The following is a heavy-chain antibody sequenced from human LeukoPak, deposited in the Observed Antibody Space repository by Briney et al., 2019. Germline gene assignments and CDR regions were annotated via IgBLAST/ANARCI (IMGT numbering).Heavy chain of an antibody. J-gene: IGHJ4*02. CDR1: GGSISSSSYY. D-gene: IGHD3-10*01. CDR2: IYYSGST. Sequence: SETLSLTCTVSGGSISSSSYYWGWIRQPPGKGLEWIGNIYYSGSTYYNPSLKSRVTMSVDTSKNEFSLKLSSVTAADTAIYYCTRQKTYYGSGSSFDYWGERSLLTVS. V-gene: IGHV4-39*01. CDR3: TRQKTYYGSGSSFDY.